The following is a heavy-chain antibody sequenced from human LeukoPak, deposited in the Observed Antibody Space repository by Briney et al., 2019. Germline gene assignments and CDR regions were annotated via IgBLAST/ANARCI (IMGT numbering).Heavy chain of an antibody. Sequence: GGSLRLSCAASGLTFSSYEVNWGRQAGGKGLEWVSSISSSGSTIYYPYCVEGRFTFSRDKTNNPLCLQLYSLRAGQWAVYNCAELGITMIGGVWGKGTTVTVSS. V-gene: IGHV3-48*03. J-gene: IGHJ6*03. D-gene: IGHD3-10*02. CDR2: ISSSGSTI. CDR1: GLTFSSYE. CDR3: AELGITMIGGV.